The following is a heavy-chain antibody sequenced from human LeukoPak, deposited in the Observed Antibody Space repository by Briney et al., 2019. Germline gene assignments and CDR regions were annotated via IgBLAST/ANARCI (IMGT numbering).Heavy chain of an antibody. Sequence: WDPLSHPRSVSGGSMSSFLWTWMGQSAGKGREWIGRIYMGTTYYNPSVESRATISVDTSNNRFSLKLTSLTAADTAVYYCARGTEMTSSSGYYAFDYRGRGSLVTVSS. J-gene: IGHJ4*02. D-gene: IGHD3-22*01. CDR1: GGSMSSFL. CDR2: IYMGTT. CDR3: ARGTEMTSSSGYYAFDY. V-gene: IGHV4-4*07.